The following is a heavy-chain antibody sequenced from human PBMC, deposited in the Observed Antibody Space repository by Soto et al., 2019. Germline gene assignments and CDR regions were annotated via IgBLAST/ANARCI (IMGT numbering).Heavy chain of an antibody. J-gene: IGHJ6*02. CDR3: ARGPPRGITMVRGTYYGMDV. V-gene: IGHV4-34*01. Sequence: PSETLSLTCAVYGGSFSGYYWSWIRQPPGKGLEWIGEINHSGSTNYNPSLKSRVTISVDTSKNQFSLKLSSVTAADTAVYYCARGPPRGITMVRGTYYGMDVWGQGTTVTVSS. D-gene: IGHD3-10*01. CDR2: INHSGST. CDR1: GGSFSGYY.